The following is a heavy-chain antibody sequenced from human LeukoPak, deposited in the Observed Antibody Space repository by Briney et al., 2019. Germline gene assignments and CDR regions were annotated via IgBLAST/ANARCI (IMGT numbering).Heavy chain of an antibody. V-gene: IGHV3-30*02. J-gene: IGHJ5*01. D-gene: IGHD4/OR15-4a*01. CDR1: GFTFSSYG. CDR2: IRYDGSNK. CDR3: AKVYEYGDHDWFDS. Sequence: GGSLRLSCAASGFTFSSYGMHWVRQAPGKGLEWVAFIRYDGSNKQYADSVKGRFTISGDNSKNTLYLQVSSLRAEDTAVYYCAKVYEYGDHDWFDSWGQGTLVTVSS.